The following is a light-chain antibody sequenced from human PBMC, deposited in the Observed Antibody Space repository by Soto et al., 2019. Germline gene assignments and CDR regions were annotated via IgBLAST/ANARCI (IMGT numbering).Light chain of an antibody. V-gene: IGLV1-44*01. CDR1: SSNIGTYT. J-gene: IGLJ3*02. CDR2: TDY. CDR3: GSWNDHLNGGV. Sequence: QSGLTQPPSASGTPGQRVTISCSGTSSNIGTYTVNWYQQLPGTAPKLLSYTDYQRPSGVPDRFSGSKSGTSASLAINGLHSEDEADYYCGSWNDHLNGGVFGGVTKLTVL.